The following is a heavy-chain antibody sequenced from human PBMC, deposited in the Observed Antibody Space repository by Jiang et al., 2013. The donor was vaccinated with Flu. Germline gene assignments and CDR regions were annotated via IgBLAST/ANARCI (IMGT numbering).Heavy chain of an antibody. CDR1: GGSINSSRYY. CDR2: IYYSGSS. J-gene: IGHJ5*02. V-gene: IGHV4-39*01. Sequence: GLVKPSETLSLTCTVSGGSINSSRYYWSWIRQPPGKGLEWIATIYYSGSSYYNPSLKSRVTISVDTSKNQFSLKLNSVTAADTAVYYCATPRTVTNNWFDPWGQGTLVTVSS. D-gene: IGHD4-17*01. CDR3: ATPRTVTNNWFDP.